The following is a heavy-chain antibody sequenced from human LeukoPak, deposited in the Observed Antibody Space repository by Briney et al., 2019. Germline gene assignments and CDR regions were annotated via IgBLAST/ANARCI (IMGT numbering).Heavy chain of an antibody. CDR2: INHSGST. D-gene: IGHD4-11*01. Sequence: SETLSLTCVVYGGSFSGYYWSWIRQPPGKGLEWIGEINHSGSTNYNPSLKSRVTISVDTSKNQFSLKLSSVTAADTAVYYCARGHDYSNYHDWFDPWGQGTLVTVSS. CDR3: ARGHDYSNYHDWFDP. V-gene: IGHV4-34*01. CDR1: GGSFSGYY. J-gene: IGHJ5*02.